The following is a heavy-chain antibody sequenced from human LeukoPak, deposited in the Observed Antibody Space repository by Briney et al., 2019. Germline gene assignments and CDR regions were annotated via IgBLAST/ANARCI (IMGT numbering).Heavy chain of an antibody. CDR1: GFTFSSYA. V-gene: IGHV3-23*01. Sequence: GESLRLSCAASGFTFSSYAMSWVRQAPGKGLEWVSAISGSGGSTYYADSVKGRFTISRDNSKNTLYLQMNSLRAEDTAVYYCAKGYLAVAAMLLCFIYSGHGALVTVSS. CDR3: AKGYLAVAAMLLCFIY. CDR2: ISGSGGST. J-gene: IGHJ4*01. D-gene: IGHD6-19*01.